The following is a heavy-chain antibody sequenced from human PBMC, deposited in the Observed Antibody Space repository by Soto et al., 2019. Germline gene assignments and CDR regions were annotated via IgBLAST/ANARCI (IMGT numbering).Heavy chain of an antibody. CDR2: FDPEDGET. CDR3: ATSEPAVVVVAATPVGYFQH. V-gene: IGHV1-24*01. CDR1: GYTLTELS. Sequence: ASVKVSCKVSGYTLTELSMHWVRQAPGKGLEWMGGFDPEDGETIYAQKFQGRVTMTEDTSTDTAYMELSSLRSEDTAVYYCATSEPAVVVVAATPVGYFQHWGQGTLVTVSS. J-gene: IGHJ1*01. D-gene: IGHD2-15*01.